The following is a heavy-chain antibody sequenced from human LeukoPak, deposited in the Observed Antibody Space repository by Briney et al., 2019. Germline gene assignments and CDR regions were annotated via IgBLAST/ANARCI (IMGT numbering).Heavy chain of an antibody. J-gene: IGHJ4*02. CDR3: ARDLSSSLGSAF. Sequence: PGGSLRLSCAASGFTFDDYAMHWVRQAPGKGLEWVSGISWNSGSIGYADSVKGRFTISRDNAKNSVYLQMNSLRAEDTAVYFCARDLSSSLGSAFWGQGTLLVVSS. D-gene: IGHD6-6*01. V-gene: IGHV3-9*01. CDR1: GFTFDDYA. CDR2: ISWNSGSI.